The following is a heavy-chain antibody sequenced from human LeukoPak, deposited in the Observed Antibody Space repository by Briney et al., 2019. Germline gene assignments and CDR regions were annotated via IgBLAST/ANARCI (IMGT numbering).Heavy chain of an antibody. D-gene: IGHD4-17*01. CDR3: ATAPTEDGDGSSPGY. V-gene: IGHV3-11*04. CDR2: ISSSGSDT. Sequence: GGSLRLSCAASRFTFRDHFMSWIRQPPGKGLEYVSYISSSGSDTYSSDSVKGRFTVSRDNAKNSLFLQMNSLRAEDTAVYYCATAPTEDGDGSSPGYWGQGTLVTVSS. J-gene: IGHJ4*02. CDR1: RFTFRDHF.